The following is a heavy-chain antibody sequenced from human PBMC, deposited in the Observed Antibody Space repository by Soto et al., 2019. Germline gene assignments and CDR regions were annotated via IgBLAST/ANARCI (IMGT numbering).Heavy chain of an antibody. V-gene: IGHV3-30-3*01. CDR3: ARALLAPGYYYYGMDV. Sequence: GGSLRLSCAASGFTFSSYAMHWVRQAPGKGLEWVAVISYDGSNKYYADSVKGRFTISRDNSKNTLYLQMNSLRAEDTAVYYCARALLAPGYYYYGMDVWGQGTTVTVSS. J-gene: IGHJ6*02. CDR2: ISYDGSNK. CDR1: GFTFSSYA.